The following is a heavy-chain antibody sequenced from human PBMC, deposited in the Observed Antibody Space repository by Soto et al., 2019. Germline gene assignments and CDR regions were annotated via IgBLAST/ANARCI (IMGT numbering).Heavy chain of an antibody. J-gene: IGHJ6*02. Sequence: ASVKVSWKASGYTFTSYAMHWVRQAPGQRLEWMGWINAGNGNTKYSQKFQGRVTITRDTSASTAYMELSSLRSEDTAAYYCARDPSYYGMDVWGQGTTVTVSS. CDR2: INAGNGNT. V-gene: IGHV1-3*01. CDR3: ARDPSYYGMDV. CDR1: GYTFTSYA.